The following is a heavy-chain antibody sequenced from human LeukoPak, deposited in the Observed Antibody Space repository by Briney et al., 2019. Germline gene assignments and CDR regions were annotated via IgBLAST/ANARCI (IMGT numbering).Heavy chain of an antibody. CDR3: ASYPRYSSTPPFDY. CDR2: INPNSGDT. V-gene: IGHV1-2*02. D-gene: IGHD6-19*01. Sequence: ASVKVSCKASGYSFTGQDMHWVRQAPGQGLECMGWINPNSGDTNYAQKFQGRVTMARDTTISTAYTELNRLTSDDTAVYYCASYPRYSSTPPFDYWGQGTPVTVSS. CDR1: GYSFTGQD. J-gene: IGHJ4*02.